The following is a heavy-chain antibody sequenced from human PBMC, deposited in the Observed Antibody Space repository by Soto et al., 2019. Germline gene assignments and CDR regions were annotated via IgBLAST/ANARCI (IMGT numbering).Heavy chain of an antibody. V-gene: IGHV3-33*01. CDR2: IWSDGNDK. CDR1: GFTFNTFA. J-gene: IGHJ5*02. Sequence: QAHLVESGGGVVQPGGSLRLSCTTSGFTFNTFALHWVRQAPGNGLEWVAIIWSDGNDKDYADSVKGRFIISRDNSKNMLSLQMNNLRAEDTAVYYCVRGSYHSDGVRHNLGFFGPWGQGTLVTVSS. CDR3: VRGSYHSDGVRHNLGFFGP. D-gene: IGHD2-8*02.